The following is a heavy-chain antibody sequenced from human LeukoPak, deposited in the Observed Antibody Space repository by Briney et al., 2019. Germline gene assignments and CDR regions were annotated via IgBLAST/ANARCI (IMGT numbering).Heavy chain of an antibody. D-gene: IGHD1-26*01. Sequence: GESLRISCKGSGYSFTSYWIGWVRQMPGKGLEWMGIIYPGDSDTRYSPSFQGQVTISADKSISTAYLQWSSLEASDTAMYYCARPSGSYMDPFDYWGQGTLVTVSS. V-gene: IGHV5-51*01. CDR3: ARPSGSYMDPFDY. CDR1: GYSFTSYW. J-gene: IGHJ4*02. CDR2: IYPGDSDT.